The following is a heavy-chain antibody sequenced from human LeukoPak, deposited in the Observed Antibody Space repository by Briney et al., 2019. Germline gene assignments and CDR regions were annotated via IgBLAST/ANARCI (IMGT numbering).Heavy chain of an antibody. Sequence: SETLSLTCAVYGGSFSGYYWNWIRQPPGKGLEWIGEINHSGSTNYNPSLKSRVNISLDTSKNQVSLRLNFVTAADTALYFCHMVRGGGYFDYWGQGTLVTVSS. CDR1: GGSFSGYY. D-gene: IGHD3-10*01. V-gene: IGHV4-34*01. CDR2: INHSGST. J-gene: IGHJ4*02. CDR3: HMVRGGGYFDY.